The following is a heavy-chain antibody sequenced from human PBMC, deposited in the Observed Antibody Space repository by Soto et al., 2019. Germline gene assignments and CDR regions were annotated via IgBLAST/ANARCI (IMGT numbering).Heavy chain of an antibody. J-gene: IGHJ4*02. D-gene: IGHD6-6*01. CDR3: TRGRLKGLAEDY. CDR2: MDPNSGKT. Sequence: ASVKVSCKVSGYTFTIYDINWVRQASGQGLEWVGWMDPNSGKTGYAQKFQARVTLTRDTSISTAYMELSNLRSEDTAVYYCTRGRLKGLAEDYWGQGTLVTVSS. V-gene: IGHV1-8*01. CDR1: GYTFTIYD.